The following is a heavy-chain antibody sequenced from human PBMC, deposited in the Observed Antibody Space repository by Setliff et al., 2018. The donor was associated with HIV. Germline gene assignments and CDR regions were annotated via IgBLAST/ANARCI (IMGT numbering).Heavy chain of an antibody. D-gene: IGHD3-10*01. V-gene: IGHV3-15*01. J-gene: IGHJ4*02. CDR2: IKSKADGGAT. Sequence: GESLKISCAVSGITFGNAWMSWVRQAPGKGLEWVGRIKSKADGGATDYAAPVKGRFSISRDDSKNMLYLQMNSLETEDTAVYYCTTDLIIRGVIIDGALRWGQGTLVTVSS. CDR3: TTDLIIRGVIIDGALR. CDR1: GITFGNAW.